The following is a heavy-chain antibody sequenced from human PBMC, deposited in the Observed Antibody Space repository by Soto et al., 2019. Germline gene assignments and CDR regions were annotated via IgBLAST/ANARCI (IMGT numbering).Heavy chain of an antibody. V-gene: IGHV4-30-4*01. J-gene: IGHJ4*02. CDR1: GGSISSGDYY. D-gene: IGHD3-22*01. Sequence: SETLSLTCTVSGGSISSGDYYWSWIRQPPGKGLEWIGYIYYSGSTYYNPSLKSRVTISVDTSKNQFSLKLSSVTAADTAVYYCARESIQRGTDYYDSSGYEEIFDYWGQGTVVTVSS. CDR3: ARESIQRGTDYYDSSGYEEIFDY. CDR2: IYYSGST.